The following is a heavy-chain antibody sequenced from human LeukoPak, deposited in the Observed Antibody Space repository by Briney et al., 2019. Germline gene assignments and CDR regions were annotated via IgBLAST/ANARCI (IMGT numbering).Heavy chain of an antibody. J-gene: IGHJ6*03. V-gene: IGHV4-39*01. D-gene: IGHD2-15*01. CDR3: ASFYCSGGSCYQYYYYYYMDV. CDR2: IYYSGST. Sequence: SETLSLTCTVSGGSIRSSSYYWGWIRQPPGKGLEWIGIIYYSGSTYSNPSLKSRVTISVDTSKNQFSLKLSSVTAADTAVYYCASFYCSGGSCYQYYYYYYMDVWGKGTTVTISS. CDR1: GGSIRSSSYY.